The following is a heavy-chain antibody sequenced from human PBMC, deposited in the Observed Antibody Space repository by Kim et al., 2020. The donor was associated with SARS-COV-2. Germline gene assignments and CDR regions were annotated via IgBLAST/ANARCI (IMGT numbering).Heavy chain of an antibody. J-gene: IGHJ4*02. D-gene: IGHD1-26*01. Sequence: NEYAASVNIRITINADTSKNQFSLQLNSVTPEDTAVYYCARQFLLGNFDYWGQGTLVTVSS. V-gene: IGHV6-1*01. CDR2: N. CDR3: ARQFLLGNFDY.